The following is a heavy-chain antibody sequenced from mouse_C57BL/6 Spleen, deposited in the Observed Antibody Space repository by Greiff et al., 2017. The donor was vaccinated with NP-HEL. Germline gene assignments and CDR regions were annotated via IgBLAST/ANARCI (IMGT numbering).Heavy chain of an antibody. Sequence: QVQLQQPGAELVKPGASVKLSCKASGYTFTSYWMHWVKQRPGQGLEWIGMIHPNSGSTNYNEKFKSKATLTVDKSSSTAYMQLSSLTSEDSAVYYCARRVLSTMITTFFDYWGQGTTLTVSS. D-gene: IGHD2-4*01. CDR2: IHPNSGST. CDR3: ARRVLSTMITTFFDY. V-gene: IGHV1-64*01. J-gene: IGHJ2*01. CDR1: GYTFTSYW.